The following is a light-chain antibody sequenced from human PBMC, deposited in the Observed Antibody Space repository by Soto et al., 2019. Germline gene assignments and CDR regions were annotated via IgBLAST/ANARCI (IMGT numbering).Light chain of an antibody. J-gene: IGLJ3*02. CDR2: GNI. CDR3: QSYESSLSGWV. CDR1: SSNIGARYD. Sequence: QSVLTQPPSVSGAPGQRVTISCTGSSSNIGARYDVHWYQQLPGTAPKLLIYGNINRPSGVPDRFSGSKSGTSASLAITGLQDEDEADYYCQSYESSLSGWVFGGGTKLTVL. V-gene: IGLV1-40*01.